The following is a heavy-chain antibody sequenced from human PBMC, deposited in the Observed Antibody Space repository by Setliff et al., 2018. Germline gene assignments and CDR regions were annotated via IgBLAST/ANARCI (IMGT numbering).Heavy chain of an antibody. D-gene: IGHD3-3*01. CDR2: INPSGGLT. V-gene: IGHV1-46*03. CDR3: ARDRFYNSWSGTSITAPHDAFDI. J-gene: IGHJ3*02. CDR1: GYTLSKYY. Sequence: ASVKVSCKASGYTLSKYYMHWVRQAPGQGLEWMGIINPSGGLTRYAQKFQGRVTMTSDTSTNTVYLEVSSLRSEDTAVYFCARDRFYNSWSGTSITAPHDAFDIWGQGTMVTVSS.